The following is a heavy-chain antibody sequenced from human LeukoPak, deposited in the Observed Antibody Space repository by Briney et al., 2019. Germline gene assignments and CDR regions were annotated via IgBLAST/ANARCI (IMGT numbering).Heavy chain of an antibody. Sequence: GGSLRLSCAASGFTFSSYAMTWVRQAPGKGLEWVSGINDRGGSTFYANSVKGRFTISRDNSKNTLYLQMSSLRVEDTAVYYCAKAPGSSSSSPYSAYWGQGTLVTVSS. CDR2: INDRGGST. CDR1: GFTFSSYA. D-gene: IGHD6-6*01. CDR3: AKAPGSSSSSPYSAY. V-gene: IGHV3-23*01. J-gene: IGHJ4*02.